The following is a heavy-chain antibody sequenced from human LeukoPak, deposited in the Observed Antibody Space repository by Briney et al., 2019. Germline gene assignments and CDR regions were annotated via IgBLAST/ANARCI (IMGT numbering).Heavy chain of an antibody. CDR2: INHSGST. CDR1: GGSFSGYY. Sequence: SETLSLTCAVYGGSFSGYYWSWIRQPPGKGLEWIGEINHSGSTNYNPSLKSRVTISVDTSKNQFSLKLSSVTAAGTAVYYCARGPEWLYGFYYYYYMDVWGKGTTVTVSS. J-gene: IGHJ6*03. V-gene: IGHV4-34*01. CDR3: ARGPEWLYGFYYYYYMDV. D-gene: IGHD3-3*01.